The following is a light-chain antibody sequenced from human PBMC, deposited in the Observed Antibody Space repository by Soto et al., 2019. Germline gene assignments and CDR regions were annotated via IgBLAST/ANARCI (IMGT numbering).Light chain of an antibody. CDR2: EVS. CDR3: TSYTSSSTLDA. CDR1: SSDVGGYNY. J-gene: IGLJ1*01. V-gene: IGLV2-14*01. Sequence: QSVLTQPASVSGSPGESITISCTGTSSDVGGYNYASWYQQHPGKAPKLMIYEVSNRPLGVSNRFSGSKSGNTASLTISGLQAEDEADYYCTSYTSSSTLDAFGTGTQVTVL.